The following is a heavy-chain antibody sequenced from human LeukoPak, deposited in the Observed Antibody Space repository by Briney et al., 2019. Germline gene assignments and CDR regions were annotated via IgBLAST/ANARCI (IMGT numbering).Heavy chain of an antibody. V-gene: IGHV1-2*02. Sequence: ASVKVSCKASGYTFTGYYMHWVRQAPGQGLEWMGWINPNSGGTNYAQKFQGRVTMTRDTSNSTAYMELSRLRSDDTAVYYCARDRFLSSRALHLFDPWGQGTLVTVSS. CDR3: ARDRFLSSRALHLFDP. CDR1: GYTFTGYY. D-gene: IGHD6-13*01. CDR2: INPNSGGT. J-gene: IGHJ5*02.